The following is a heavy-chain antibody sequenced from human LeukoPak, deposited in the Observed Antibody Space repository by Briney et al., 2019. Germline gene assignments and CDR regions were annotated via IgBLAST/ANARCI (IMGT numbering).Heavy chain of an antibody. CDR2: ISAYNGNT. J-gene: IGHJ4*02. CDR3: ARGAYFDY. V-gene: IGHV1-18*01. Sequence: ASVKVSCKASGYTFTTYAFSWVRQAPGQGLEWMGWISAYNGNTNYAQKLQGRVTMTTDTSTSIAYMELRNLRSDDTAVYYCARGAYFDYWGQGTLVTVSS. CDR1: GYTFTTYA.